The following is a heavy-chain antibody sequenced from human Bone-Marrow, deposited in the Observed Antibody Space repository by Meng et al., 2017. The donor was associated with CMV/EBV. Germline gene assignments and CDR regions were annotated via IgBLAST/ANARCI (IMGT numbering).Heavy chain of an antibody. Sequence: GESLKISCAASGFTFSSYWMSWVRQAPGKGLEWVANIKQDGSEKYYVDSVKGRFTISRDNSKNTLYLQMNSLRAEDTAVYYCAKAPKYLYWGQGTLVTVSS. J-gene: IGHJ4*02. CDR1: GFTFSSYW. V-gene: IGHV3-7*03. D-gene: IGHD6-6*01. CDR2: IKQDGSEK. CDR3: AKAPKYLY.